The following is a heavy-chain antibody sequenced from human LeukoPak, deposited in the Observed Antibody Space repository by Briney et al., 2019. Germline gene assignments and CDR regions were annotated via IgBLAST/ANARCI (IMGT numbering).Heavy chain of an antibody. J-gene: IGHJ3*02. CDR2: IWYDGSNK. CDR3: ARVGHIGGSRRFFDI. Sequence: PGGSLRLSCAASGFTFSSYGMHWVRQAPGKGLEWVAVIWYDGSNKYYADSVKGRFTISRDNSKNTLYLQMNSLRAEDTAVYYCARVGHIGGSRRFFDIWGQGTMVTVSS. V-gene: IGHV3-33*01. CDR1: GFTFSSYG. D-gene: IGHD1-26*01.